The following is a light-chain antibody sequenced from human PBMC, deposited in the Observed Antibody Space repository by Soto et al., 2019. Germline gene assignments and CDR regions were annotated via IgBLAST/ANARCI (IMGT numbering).Light chain of an antibody. CDR1: SSDVGGYNY. Sequence: QSALTQPASVSGSPGQSITISCTGTSSDVGGYNYVSWYQHHPGKAPKLMIYEVSNRPSGISNRFSASKSGNTAFLTISGLQAEDEADYYCSSYANSIPLYVFGTGTKVTVL. CDR3: SSYANSIPLYV. CDR2: EVS. V-gene: IGLV2-14*01. J-gene: IGLJ1*01.